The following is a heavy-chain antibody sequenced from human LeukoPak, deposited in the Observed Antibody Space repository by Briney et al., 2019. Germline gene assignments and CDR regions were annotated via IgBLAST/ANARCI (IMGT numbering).Heavy chain of an antibody. CDR3: TTDTNEVLLWFGGARTSGIDY. D-gene: IGHD3-10*01. V-gene: IGHV3-15*01. CDR2: IKSKTDGGTT. J-gene: IGHJ4*02. Sequence: GGSLRLSCAASGFTFSSYSMNWVRQAPGKGLEWVGRIKSKTDGGTTDYAAPVKGRFTISRDDSKNTLYLQMNSLKTEDTAVYYCTTDTNEVLLWFGGARTSGIDYWGQGTLVTVSS. CDR1: GFTFSSYS.